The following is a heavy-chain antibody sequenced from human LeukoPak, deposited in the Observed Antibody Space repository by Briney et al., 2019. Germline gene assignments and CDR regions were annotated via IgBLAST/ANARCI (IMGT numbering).Heavy chain of an antibody. CDR1: GFTFSSYW. D-gene: IGHD3-10*01. CDR3: AKDLVVRALGG. V-gene: IGHV3-7*01. CDR2: IKQDGSEK. Sequence: GGSLRLSCAASGFTFSSYWMSWVRQAPGKGLEWVANIKQDGSEKYYVDSVKGRFTISRDNAKNSLYLQMNSLRAEDTAVYYCAKDLVVRALGGWGQGTLVTVSS. J-gene: IGHJ4*02.